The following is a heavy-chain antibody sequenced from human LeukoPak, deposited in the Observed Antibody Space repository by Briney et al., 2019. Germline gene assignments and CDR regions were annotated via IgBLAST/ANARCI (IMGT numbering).Heavy chain of an antibody. J-gene: IGHJ5*02. CDR3: AKDLGVAMARSVS. CDR1: GYTFSRYS. V-gene: IGHV3-23*01. CDR2: IYPNGNTI. D-gene: IGHD2-15*01. Sequence: PGGSLRLSCAASGYTFSRYSMSWVRQAPGKGLEWVSSIYPNGNTIYYADSVRGRFTVSRDNSQNTLYLQMNSLRAEDTAVYYCAKDLGVAMARSVSWGQGTLVTVSS.